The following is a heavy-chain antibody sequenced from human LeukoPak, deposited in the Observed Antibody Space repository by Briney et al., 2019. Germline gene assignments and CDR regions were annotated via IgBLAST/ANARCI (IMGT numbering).Heavy chain of an antibody. CDR1: GFIDSRHG. Sequence: GGSLTLSCAASGFIDSRHGMHWVRQAPGKGLEWVAVISYDGSNKFYPDSVKGRFTISRDNSNLYLQMNSLRAEDTAVYYCAKDGKKWQEPLEPWGRGTLVIVSS. D-gene: IGHD1-14*01. J-gene: IGHJ5*02. CDR3: AKDGKKWQEPLEP. CDR2: ISYDGSNK. V-gene: IGHV3-30*18.